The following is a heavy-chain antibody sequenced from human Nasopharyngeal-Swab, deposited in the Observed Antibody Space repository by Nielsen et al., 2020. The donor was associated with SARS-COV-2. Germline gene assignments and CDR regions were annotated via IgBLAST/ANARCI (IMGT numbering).Heavy chain of an antibody. J-gene: IGHJ4*02. D-gene: IGHD3-22*01. CDR1: GFTFSSYA. V-gene: IGHV3-23*01. CDR3: AKDRGIVVVIGFDY. CDR2: ISGSGGST. Sequence: GESLKISCAASGFTFSSYAMSWVRQAPGKGLEWVSAISGSGGSTYYADSVKGRLTISRDNSKNTLYLQMNSLRAEDTAVYYCAKDRGIVVVIGFDYWGQGTLVTVSS.